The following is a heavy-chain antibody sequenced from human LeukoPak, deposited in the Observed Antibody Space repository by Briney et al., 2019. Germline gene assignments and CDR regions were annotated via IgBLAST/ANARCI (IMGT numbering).Heavy chain of an antibody. D-gene: IGHD6-6*01. CDR3: ARVDYTTSSPYLLPDS. J-gene: IGHJ4*02. Sequence: SETLSLTCTVYGGSIIGYYWSWIRQPPGKGLEWIGYIYYSGSTNYNPSLKSRVTISVGTSKNQLSLRLTSMTAADTAVYYCARVDYTTSSPYLLPDSWGQGTLVTVSS. V-gene: IGHV4-59*01. CDR2: IYYSGST. CDR1: GGSIIGYY.